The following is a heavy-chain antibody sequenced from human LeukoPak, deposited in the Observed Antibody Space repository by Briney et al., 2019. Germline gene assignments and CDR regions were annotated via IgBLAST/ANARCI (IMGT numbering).Heavy chain of an antibody. CDR3: ARRLWFGESKFDP. D-gene: IGHD3-10*01. CDR2: IYYSGST. CDR1: GGSISSGDYY. V-gene: IGHV4-30-4*01. J-gene: IGHJ5*02. Sequence: SETLSLTCTVSGGSISSGDYYWSWIRQPPGKGLEWIGYIYYSGSTYYNPSLKSRVTISVDTSKNQFSLKLSSVTAADTAVYYCARRLWFGESKFDPWGQGTPVTVSS.